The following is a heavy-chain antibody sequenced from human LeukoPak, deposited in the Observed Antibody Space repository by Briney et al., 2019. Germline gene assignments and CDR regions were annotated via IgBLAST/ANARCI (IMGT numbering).Heavy chain of an antibody. V-gene: IGHV1-18*01. CDR2: ISAYNGNT. CDR1: GYTFTSYG. CDR3: ARSRRTRFVVAEYYYYMDV. J-gene: IGHJ6*03. Sequence: GASVKVSCKASGYTFTSYGISWVRQAPGQGLEWMGWISAYNGNTNYAQKLQGRVTMTTDTSTSTAYMELRSLRSDDTAVYYCARSRRTRFVVAEYYYYMDVWGKGTTVTVSS. D-gene: IGHD5-12*01.